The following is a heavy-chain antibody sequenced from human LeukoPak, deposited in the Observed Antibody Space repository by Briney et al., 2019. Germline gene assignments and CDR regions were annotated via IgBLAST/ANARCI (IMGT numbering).Heavy chain of an antibody. CDR3: ARHRSSWYYFDY. CDR2: IYHSGST. J-gene: IGHJ4*02. V-gene: IGHV4-30-2*01. Sequence: SETLSLTCAVSGGSISSGGYSWSWIRQPPGKGLEWIGYIYHSGSTYYNPSLKSRVTISVDRSKNQFSLKLSSVTAADTAVYYCARHRSSWYYFDYWGQGTLVTVSS. D-gene: IGHD6-13*01. CDR1: GGSISSGGYS.